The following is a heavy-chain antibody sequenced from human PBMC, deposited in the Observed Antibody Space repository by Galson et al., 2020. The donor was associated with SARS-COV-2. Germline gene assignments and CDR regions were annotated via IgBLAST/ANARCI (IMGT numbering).Heavy chain of an antibody. Sequence: GGSLRLSCAASGFTFENHAMHWVRQAPGKGLEWVAQIFYDGSNKYYLDFVKGRFTISRDNSENTVSLQMDNLRAEDTAVYFCARDGQLSSGWAFDYWGHGTLVTVSS. CDR3: ARDGQLSSGWAFDY. J-gene: IGHJ4*01. CDR1: GFTFENHA. D-gene: IGHD6-19*01. CDR2: IFYDGSNK. V-gene: IGHV3-33*01.